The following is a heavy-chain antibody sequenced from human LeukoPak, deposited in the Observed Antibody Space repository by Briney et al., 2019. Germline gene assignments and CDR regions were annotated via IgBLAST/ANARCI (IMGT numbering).Heavy chain of an antibody. CDR3: AKDWSHWGSSRGRDAFDI. V-gene: IGHV3-48*04. CDR1: GFTFSSYS. Sequence: PGGSLRLSCAASGFTFSSYSMNWVRQAPGKGLEWVSYISSSSSTIYYADSVKGRFTISRDNAKNSLYLQMNSLRAEDTAVYYCAKDWSHWGSSRGRDAFDIWGQGTMVTVSS. D-gene: IGHD7-27*01. CDR2: ISSSSSTI. J-gene: IGHJ3*02.